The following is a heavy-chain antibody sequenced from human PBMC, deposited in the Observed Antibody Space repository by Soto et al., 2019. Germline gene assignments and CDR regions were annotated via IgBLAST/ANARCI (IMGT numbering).Heavy chain of an antibody. CDR1: GFTFSSYG. Sequence: AGGSLRLSCAASGFTFSSYGIHWVRQAPGKGLEWVAVISYDGSNKYYADSVKGRFTISRDNSKNTLYLQMNSLRAEDTAVYYCAKSQGTVTRDYYYYGMDVWGQGTMVTVSS. CDR2: ISYDGSNK. D-gene: IGHD4-17*01. CDR3: AKSQGTVTRDYYYYGMDV. J-gene: IGHJ6*02. V-gene: IGHV3-30*18.